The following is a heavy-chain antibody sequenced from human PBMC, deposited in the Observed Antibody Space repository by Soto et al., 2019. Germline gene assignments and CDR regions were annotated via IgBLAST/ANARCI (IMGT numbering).Heavy chain of an antibody. CDR3: ARDGTEYYGEYYDY. CDR1: GFTLSDYY. Sequence: GGSLRLSCATSGFTLSDYYMSWIRQAPGKGLEWVSYIGTRGNTKYYADSVRGRFTISRDNAKNSLYLQMNSLRADDTAVYYCARDGTEYYGEYYDYWGQGIPVTAPQ. CDR2: IGTRGNTK. J-gene: IGHJ4*02. D-gene: IGHD4-17*01. V-gene: IGHV3-11*01.